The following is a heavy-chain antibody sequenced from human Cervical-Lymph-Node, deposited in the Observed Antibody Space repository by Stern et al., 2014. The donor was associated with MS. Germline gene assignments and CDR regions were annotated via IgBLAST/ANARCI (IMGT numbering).Heavy chain of an antibody. D-gene: IGHD5-24*01. V-gene: IGHV4-31*03. CDR3: ARGRDGYKSHFDY. CDR1: GGSISSCGYY. J-gene: IGHJ4*02. CDR2: IYYSGST. Sequence: QVQLQESGPGLVKPSPTLSLTCTVSGGSISSCGYYWSWIRQHPGKGLEWIGYIYYSGSTYYHPSLKSRVTIAVDTSKNQFSLKLSSVTAADTAVYYCARGRDGYKSHFDYWGQGTLVTVSS.